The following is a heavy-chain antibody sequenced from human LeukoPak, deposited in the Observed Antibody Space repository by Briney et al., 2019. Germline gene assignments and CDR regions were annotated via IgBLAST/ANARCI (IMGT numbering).Heavy chain of an antibody. J-gene: IGHJ6*03. CDR2: INHSGST. Sequence: PSETLSLTCAVYGGSFSGYYWSWIRQPPGKGLEWIGEINHSGSTNYNPSLKSRVTISVDTSKNQFSLKLSSVTAADTAVYYCARGTVVVVPAAMKYYYYYYMDVWGKGTTVTVSS. D-gene: IGHD2-2*01. V-gene: IGHV4-34*01. CDR3: ARGTVVVVPAAMKYYYYYYMDV. CDR1: GGSFSGYY.